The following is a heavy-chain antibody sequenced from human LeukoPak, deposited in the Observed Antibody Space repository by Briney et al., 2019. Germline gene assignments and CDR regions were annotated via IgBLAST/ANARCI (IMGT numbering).Heavy chain of an antibody. CDR1: GYTFTAYY. J-gene: IGHJ4*02. CDR2: MNPNSGGT. CDR3: ARGTDSSGSPPDY. V-gene: IGHV1-2*02. Sequence: ASVKVSCKASGYTFTAYYIHWVRQAPGQGLEWMGWMNPNSGGTNYAQKFQGRVTMTRDTSISTAYMDLNRLRSDDTAVYYCARGTDSSGSPPDYWGQGTLVTVSS. D-gene: IGHD6-19*01.